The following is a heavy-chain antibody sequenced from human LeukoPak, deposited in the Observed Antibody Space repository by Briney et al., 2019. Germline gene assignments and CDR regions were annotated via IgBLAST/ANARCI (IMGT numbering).Heavy chain of an antibody. CDR2: ISYDGSNK. V-gene: IGHV3-30-3*01. CDR3: ARVGWAFYYDSSGYFDY. Sequence: GGSLRLSCAASGFIFSSYAMHWVRQAPGKGLEWVAVISYDGSNKYYADSVKGRFTISRDNSKNTLYLQMNSLRAEDTAVYYCARVGWAFYYDSSGYFDYWGQGTLVTVSS. J-gene: IGHJ4*02. CDR1: GFIFSSYA. D-gene: IGHD3-22*01.